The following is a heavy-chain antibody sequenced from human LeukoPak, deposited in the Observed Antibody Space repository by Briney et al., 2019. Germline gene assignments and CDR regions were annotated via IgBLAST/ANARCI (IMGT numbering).Heavy chain of an antibody. D-gene: IGHD2-15*01. V-gene: IGHV4-61*05. CDR3: ARQNGGSWNYYYYMDV. J-gene: IGHJ6*03. Sequence: PSETLSLTCTVSGGSISSRRYYWGWIRQPPGRGLEYIGYIYYSGSTNYNPSLESRVTISVDTSKNQFSLKLSSVTAADTAVYYCARQNGGSWNYYYYMDVWGKGTTVTVSS. CDR1: GGSISSRRYY. CDR2: IYYSGST.